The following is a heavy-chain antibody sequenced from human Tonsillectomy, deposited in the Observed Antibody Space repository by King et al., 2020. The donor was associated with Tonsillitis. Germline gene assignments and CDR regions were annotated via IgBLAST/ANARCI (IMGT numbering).Heavy chain of an antibody. D-gene: IGHD2-21*01. CDR3: ARYLFRYFDY. V-gene: IGHV2-5*01. CDR2: IYWKDDN. Sequence: ITLKESGPTLVKPTQTLTLTCTFSEFSLSTNGVAVGWLRQPPGKALEWLALIYWKDDNRYSPSLRSRLTITKDTSKNQVVLTMTNMDPVDTATYYCARYLFRYFDYWGQGTLVTVSS. J-gene: IGHJ4*02. CDR1: EFSLSTNGVA.